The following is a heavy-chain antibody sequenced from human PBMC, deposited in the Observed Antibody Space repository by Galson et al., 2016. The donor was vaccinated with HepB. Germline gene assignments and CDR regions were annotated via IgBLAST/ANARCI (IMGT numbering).Heavy chain of an antibody. CDR1: GFTFSSYG. Sequence: SLRLSCAASGFTFSSYGMHWVRQAPGKGLEWVAVISYDGSNKYYADSVKGRFTISRDNSKNTLYLQMNRLRAEDSAVYYCAKSITIFGVLIKSYFDYWGQGTLVTVSS. D-gene: IGHD3-3*01. CDR3: AKSITIFGVLIKSYFDY. J-gene: IGHJ4*02. CDR2: ISYDGSNK. V-gene: IGHV3-30*18.